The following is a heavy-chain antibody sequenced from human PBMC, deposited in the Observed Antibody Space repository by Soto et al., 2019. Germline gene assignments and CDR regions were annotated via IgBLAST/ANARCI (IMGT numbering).Heavy chain of an antibody. CDR2: INHSGST. D-gene: IGHD1-1*01. V-gene: IGHV4-34*01. CDR3: ERTMRLVASTRPYNSLGLDV. CDR1: GGSFSGYY. Sequence: SETLSLTCAVSGGSFSGYYCSWFRQPPGKGLEWIGKINHSGSTNYNSSLMSRVTISLETSKNQFSLNLISVTAADTAVYYCERTMRLVASTRPYNSLGLDVCGQWTPVPVSS. J-gene: IGHJ6*02.